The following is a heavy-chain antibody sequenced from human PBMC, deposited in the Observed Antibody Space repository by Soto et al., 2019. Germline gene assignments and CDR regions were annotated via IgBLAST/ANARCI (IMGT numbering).Heavy chain of an antibody. D-gene: IGHD2-15*01. V-gene: IGHV1-2*04. CDR3: ARGLGYCSGGSCGGLGYYYGMDV. CDR1: GYTFTAYY. J-gene: IGHJ6*02. CDR2: INPNSGGT. Sequence: ASVKVSCKAFGYTFTAYYMHWVRQAPGQGPGWMGWINPNSGGTNYAQKFQGWVTMTRDTSISTAYMELSRLRSDDTAVYYCARGLGYCSGGSCGGLGYYYGMDVWGQGTTVTVSS.